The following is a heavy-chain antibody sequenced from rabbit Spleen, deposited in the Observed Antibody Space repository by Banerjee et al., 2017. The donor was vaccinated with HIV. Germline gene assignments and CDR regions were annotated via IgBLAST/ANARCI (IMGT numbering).Heavy chain of an antibody. CDR1: GFSFSNKVV. CDR2: IGSGATGNT. CDR3: ARLNSYDDYGDFNYFNL. D-gene: IGHD2-1*01. V-gene: IGHV1S40*01. Sequence: QSLEESGGGLVKPEGSLKLSCTASGFSFSNKVVMCWVRQAPGKGLEWIGCIGSGATGNTYYASWAKGRFTISKTSSTTVTLQMTSLTAADTATYFCARLNSYDDYGDFNYFNLWGQGTLVTVS. J-gene: IGHJ4*01.